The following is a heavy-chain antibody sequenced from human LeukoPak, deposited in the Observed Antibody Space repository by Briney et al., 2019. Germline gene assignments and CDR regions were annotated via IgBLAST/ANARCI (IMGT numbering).Heavy chain of an antibody. D-gene: IGHD1-26*01. CDR2: NNPKSGGT. CDR3: ARGLQWGVGAGY. V-gene: IGHV1-2*02. J-gene: IGHJ4*02. CDR1: GYSFTGYY. Sequence: ASVKVSCKASGYSFTGYYMHWVRQAPGQGLEWMGWNNPKSGGTNYAQKFQGRVTMTRDTSISTAYMELSRLRSDDTAVYYCARGLQWGVGAGYWGQGTLVTVSS.